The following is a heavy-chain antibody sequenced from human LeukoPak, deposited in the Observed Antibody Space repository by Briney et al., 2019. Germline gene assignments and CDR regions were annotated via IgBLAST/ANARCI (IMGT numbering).Heavy chain of an antibody. CDR2: IWYDGSNK. CDR1: GFTFSNYG. D-gene: IGHD3-10*01. V-gene: IGHV3-33*01. J-gene: IGHJ4*02. Sequence: GGSLRLSCAASGFTFSNYGMHGVRQAPGKGLEWVAVIWYDGSNKYYADSVKGRFTISRDNSKNTLYLQMNSLRAEDTAVYYCAGNYGPYYFDYWGQGTLVTVSS. CDR3: AGNYGPYYFDY.